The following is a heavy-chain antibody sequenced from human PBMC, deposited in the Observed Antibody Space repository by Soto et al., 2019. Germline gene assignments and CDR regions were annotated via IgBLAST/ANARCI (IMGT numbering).Heavy chain of an antibody. D-gene: IGHD3-10*01. V-gene: IGHV3-15*07. Sequence: GGSLRLSCAASGFTFSNAWMNWVRQAPGKGLKWVGRIKRKTDGGTTDYAAPVKVRFTISRDDSKNTLYLQMNSLKTEDTAVYYFTTGPSVGLGELLYDYYGMDVWGQGTTVTVSS. J-gene: IGHJ6*02. CDR1: GFTFSNAW. CDR3: TTGPSVGLGELLYDYYGMDV. CDR2: IKRKTDGGTT.